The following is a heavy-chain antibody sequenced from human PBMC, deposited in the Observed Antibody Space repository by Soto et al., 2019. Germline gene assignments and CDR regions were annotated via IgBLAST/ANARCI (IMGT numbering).Heavy chain of an antibody. CDR3: ARGLLEGNPI. Sequence: EASVKVSCKASGGTFSSYAISWVRQAPGQGLEWMGGIIPIFGTANYAQKFQGRVTITADESTSTAYMELSSLRSEDTAVYYCARGLLEGNPIWGQGTMVTVSS. CDR1: GGTFSSYA. V-gene: IGHV1-69*13. D-gene: IGHD3-3*01. J-gene: IGHJ3*02. CDR2: IIPIFGTA.